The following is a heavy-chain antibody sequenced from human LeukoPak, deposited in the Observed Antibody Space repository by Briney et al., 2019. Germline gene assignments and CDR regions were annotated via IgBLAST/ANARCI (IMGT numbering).Heavy chain of an antibody. CDR1: GXTFXSXX. J-gene: IGHJ4*02. CDR3: ARDGDSSGYGDY. Sequence: GGSLRLSCAASGXTFXSXXXXXVXXAPXXXXXWXSSISSSXSYIYXADSVKGRFTISRGNAKNSLYLQMNSLRAEDTAXYXCARDGDSSGYGDYWGQGTLVTVSS. D-gene: IGHD3-22*01. V-gene: IGHV3-21*01. CDR2: ISSSXSYI.